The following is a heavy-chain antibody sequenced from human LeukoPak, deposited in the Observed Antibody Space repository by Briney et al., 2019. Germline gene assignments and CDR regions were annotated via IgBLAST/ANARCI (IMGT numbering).Heavy chain of an antibody. V-gene: IGHV4-39*07. CDR2: IYYSGST. CDR1: GGSISSSSYY. D-gene: IGHD6-13*01. Sequence: SETLSLTCTVSGGSISSSSYYWGWIRQPPGKGLEWIGSIYYSGSTYYNPSLKSRVTMSVDTSKNQFSLKLSSVTAADTAVYYCARMYSSSWYGGYYYYYYMDVWGKGTTVTISS. J-gene: IGHJ6*03. CDR3: ARMYSSSWYGGYYYYYYMDV.